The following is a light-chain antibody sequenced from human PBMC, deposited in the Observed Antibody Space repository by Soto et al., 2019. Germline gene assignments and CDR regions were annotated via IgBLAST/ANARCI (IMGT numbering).Light chain of an antibody. CDR3: QQYNNWPPWP. V-gene: IGKV3-15*01. J-gene: IGKJ1*01. CDR1: QSVRSN. CDR2: DAS. Sequence: QSPGTLYFSPGERATLSCRASQSVRSNLSWYQQKPGQAPRLLMYDASTRATGIPARFSGSGSGTEFTLTISSLQSEDFAVYYCQQYNNWPPWPFGQGTNVDI.